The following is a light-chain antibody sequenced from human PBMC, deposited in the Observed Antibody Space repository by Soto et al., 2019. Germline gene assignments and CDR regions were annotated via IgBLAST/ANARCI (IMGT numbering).Light chain of an antibody. V-gene: IGKV1-5*01. CDR3: QQGNSTPYT. J-gene: IGKJ2*01. CDR1: QTISSW. CDR2: DAS. Sequence: DIQMNQSPSTLSVSVLDIVTITFRASQTISSWLAWYQQKPGKAPKLLIYDASSLESGVPSRFSGSGSGTEFTLTMSGLQPEDFATYYCQQGNSTPYTFGQGIKVDI.